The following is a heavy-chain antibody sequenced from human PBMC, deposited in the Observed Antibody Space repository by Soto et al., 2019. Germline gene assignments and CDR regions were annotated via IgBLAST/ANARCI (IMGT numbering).Heavy chain of an antibody. V-gene: IGHV5-51*01. Sequence: PGESLKISCKGSGYSFTSYWIGWVRQMPGKGLEWMGIIYPGDSDTRYSPSFQGQVTISADKSISTAYLQWSSLKASDTAMYYCARVSSPRGSYYYYYGMDVWGQGTTVTVS. J-gene: IGHJ6*02. CDR3: ARVSSPRGSYYYYYGMDV. D-gene: IGHD3-16*01. CDR1: GYSFTSYW. CDR2: IYPGDSDT.